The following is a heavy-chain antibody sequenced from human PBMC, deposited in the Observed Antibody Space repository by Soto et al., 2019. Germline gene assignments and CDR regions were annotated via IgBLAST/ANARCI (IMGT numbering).Heavy chain of an antibody. Sequence: GGALRLSCAASGFTFSSYGMHWVRQAPGEGLEWVSVIYSGGSTYYADSVKGRFTISRDNSKNTLYLQMNSLRAEDTAVYYCARVVSGYDNALDYYYGMDVWGQGTTVPVSS. D-gene: IGHD5-12*01. CDR1: GFTFSSYG. V-gene: IGHV3-53*01. CDR3: ARVVSGYDNALDYYYGMDV. CDR2: IYSGGST. J-gene: IGHJ6*02.